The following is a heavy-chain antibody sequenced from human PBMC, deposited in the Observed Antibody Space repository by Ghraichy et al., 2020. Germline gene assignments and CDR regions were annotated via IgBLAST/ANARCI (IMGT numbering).Heavy chain of an antibody. D-gene: IGHD1-26*01. V-gene: IGHV4-59*01. Sequence: ESLNISCTVSGGSISSYYWSWIRQPPGKGLEWIGYIYYSGSTNYNPSLKSRVTISVDTSKNQFSLKLSSVTAADTAVYYCARDSGSYHNYYYYGMDVWGQGTTVTVSS. CDR3: ARDSGSYHNYYYYGMDV. CDR1: GGSISSYY. J-gene: IGHJ6*02. CDR2: IYYSGST.